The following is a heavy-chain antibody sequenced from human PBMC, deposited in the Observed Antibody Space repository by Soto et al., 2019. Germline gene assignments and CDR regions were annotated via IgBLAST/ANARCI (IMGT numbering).Heavy chain of an antibody. Sequence: GGSLRLSCAASGFTFSSYSMNWVRQAPGKGLEWVSSISSSSSYIYYADSVKGRFTISRDNAKNSLYLQMNSLRAEDTAVYYCARDLAGEYAFDIWGQGTMVTVSS. CDR3: ARDLAGEYAFDI. V-gene: IGHV3-21*01. CDR1: GFTFSSYS. CDR2: ISSSSSYI. D-gene: IGHD3-16*01. J-gene: IGHJ3*02.